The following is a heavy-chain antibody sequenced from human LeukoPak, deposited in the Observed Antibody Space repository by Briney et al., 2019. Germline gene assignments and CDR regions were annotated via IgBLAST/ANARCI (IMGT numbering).Heavy chain of an antibody. CDR3: ARDEGPTVTTPYFDY. CDR1: GFTFSSYE. D-gene: IGHD4-17*01. J-gene: IGHJ4*02. CDR2: ISSSGSTI. Sequence: GGSLRLSCAASGFTFSSYEMNWVRQAPGKGLEWVSYISSSGSTIYYADSVKGRFTISRDNAKNSLYLQMNSLRAEDTAVYYCARDEGPTVTTPYFDYWGQGTLVTVSS. V-gene: IGHV3-48*03.